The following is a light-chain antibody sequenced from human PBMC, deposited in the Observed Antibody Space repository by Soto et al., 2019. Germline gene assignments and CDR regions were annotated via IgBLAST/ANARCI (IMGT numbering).Light chain of an antibody. CDR2: DVS. Sequence: SALAQPASVSGSPGQSITISCTGTSSDVGGYNYVSWYQQHPGKAPKLMIYDVSNRPSGVSNRFSGSKSGNTASLTISGLQAEDEADYYCGSHTSSSTSYVFGTGTKVTV. CDR1: SSDVGGYNY. J-gene: IGLJ1*01. V-gene: IGLV2-14*01. CDR3: GSHTSSSTSYV.